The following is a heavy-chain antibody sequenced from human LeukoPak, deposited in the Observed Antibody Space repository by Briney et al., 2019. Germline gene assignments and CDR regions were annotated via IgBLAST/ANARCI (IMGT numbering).Heavy chain of an antibody. CDR3: ATSKRLVGAGGEFEI. Sequence: GGSLRLSCAASGFTFSSYSMNWVRQTPGKGLEWLSYISGSSNTIYYADSVKGRFTISRDNAKNSLYLQMNSLGTEDTALYYCATSKRLVGAGGEFEIWGQGTMVTVSS. D-gene: IGHD1-26*01. CDR1: GFTFSSYS. J-gene: IGHJ3*02. CDR2: ISGSSNTI. V-gene: IGHV3-48*01.